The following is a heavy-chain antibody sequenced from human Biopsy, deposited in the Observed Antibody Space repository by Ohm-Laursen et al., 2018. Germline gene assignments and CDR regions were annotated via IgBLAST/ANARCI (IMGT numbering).Heavy chain of an antibody. D-gene: IGHD3/OR15-3a*01. J-gene: IGHJ6*02. V-gene: IGHV3-21*04. CDR3: ARNLRLAITMNSGETTHSFHFGMDV. Sequence: SLRLSCAASGFIFSDYKMNWVRQPPGKGLEWVSSISTSGSSTNYADSVKGRFTMSRDNAEKSLYLQMSSLRAEDTAIYYCARNLRLAITMNSGETTHSFHFGMDVWGQGTSVTVSS. CDR1: GFIFSDYK. CDR2: ISTSGSST.